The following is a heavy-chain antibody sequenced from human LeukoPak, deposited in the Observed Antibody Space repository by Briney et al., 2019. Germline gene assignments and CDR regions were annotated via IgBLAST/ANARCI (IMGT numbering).Heavy chain of an antibody. CDR1: GLTFDDYG. J-gene: IGHJ4*02. CDR3: ARASDISVAAYFDY. V-gene: IGHV3-20*04. D-gene: IGHD6-19*01. Sequence: GGSLRLSCAASGLTFDDYGLSWVRQAPGKGLEWVSTINWNGGSTGYADSVKGRFTISRDNAKNSLYLQMNSLRAEDTALYYCARASDISVAAYFDYWGQGTLVTVSS. CDR2: INWNGGST.